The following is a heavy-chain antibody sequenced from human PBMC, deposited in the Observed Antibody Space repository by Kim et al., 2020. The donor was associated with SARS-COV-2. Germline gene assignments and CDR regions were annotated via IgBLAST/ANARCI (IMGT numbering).Heavy chain of an antibody. Sequence: ASVKVSCKASGYTFTTFALYWVRRAPGQRLEWMGWVNGGNGKTRYSQKFQGRVSITRDTSATTAYMELGGLVSEDTAVYYCARRAVAGSFDYWGQGTLVTASS. CDR2: VNGGNGKT. D-gene: IGHD6-19*01. CDR1: GYTFTTFA. CDR3: ARRAVAGSFDY. J-gene: IGHJ4*02. V-gene: IGHV1-3*01.